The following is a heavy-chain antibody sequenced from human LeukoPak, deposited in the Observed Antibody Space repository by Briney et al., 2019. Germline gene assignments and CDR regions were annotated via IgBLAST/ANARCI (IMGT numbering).Heavy chain of an antibody. CDR3: MSRDSSGY. V-gene: IGHV3-64*02. Sequence: PGGSLRLSCAASGFNFSSYPMHWVRQSPGQGLEYVSAIGSDGGRTYYADSVKGRFTISRDNSKNTLYLQMDSLRPEDMAVYYCMSRDSSGYWGQGTLVTVSS. CDR2: IGSDGGRT. CDR1: GFNFSSYP. J-gene: IGHJ4*02. D-gene: IGHD3-22*01.